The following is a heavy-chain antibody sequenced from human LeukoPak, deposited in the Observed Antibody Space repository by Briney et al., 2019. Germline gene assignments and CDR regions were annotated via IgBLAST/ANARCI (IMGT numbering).Heavy chain of an antibody. D-gene: IGHD5-18*01. J-gene: IGHJ4*02. CDR1: GFTFSDYY. CDR3: ASGYNYDYVR. CDR2: ISSSGNTI. V-gene: IGHV3-11*01. Sequence: GGSLRLSCAASGFTFSDYYLSWIRQAPGKGLEWVSYISSSGNTIYYADSVEGRFTISRDNAKNSLHLQMNSMRAVDTAVYYCASGYNYDYVRWGQGTLVTVSS.